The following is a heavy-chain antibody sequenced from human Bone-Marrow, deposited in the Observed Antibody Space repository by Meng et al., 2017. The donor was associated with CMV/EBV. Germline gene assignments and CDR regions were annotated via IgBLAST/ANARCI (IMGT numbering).Heavy chain of an antibody. Sequence: QLQLQESGPGLVKPSETLSLTCPVSDGSIRSSTYYWGWIRQPPGKGLEWIGSIWNSGTTYYNPSLKSRVTISVDTSKNQFSLKLTSVTAADTAIYYCARDRGCSSASCFSFVYWGRGTLVTVSS. V-gene: IGHV4-39*07. CDR3: ARDRGCSSASCFSFVY. CDR2: IWNSGTT. J-gene: IGHJ4*02. CDR1: DGSIRSSTYY. D-gene: IGHD2-2*01.